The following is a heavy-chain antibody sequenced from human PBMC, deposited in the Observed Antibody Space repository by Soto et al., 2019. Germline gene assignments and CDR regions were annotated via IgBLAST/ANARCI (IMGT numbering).Heavy chain of an antibody. CDR2: ISWNSGSI. V-gene: IGHV3-9*01. Sequence: EVQLVESGGGLVQPGRSLRLSCAASGFTFDDYAMHWVRQAPGKGLEWVSGISWNSGSIGYADSVKGRFTISRDNAKNSLYLQMNSLRAEDTALYYCAKAGGLWFGELLPYCDYWGQGTLVTVAS. D-gene: IGHD3-10*01. CDR3: AKAGGLWFGELLPYCDY. J-gene: IGHJ4*02. CDR1: GFTFDDYA.